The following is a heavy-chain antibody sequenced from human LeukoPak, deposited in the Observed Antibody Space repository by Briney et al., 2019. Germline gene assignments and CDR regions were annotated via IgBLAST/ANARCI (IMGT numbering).Heavy chain of an antibody. Sequence: GESLKISCKGSGYSFTSYWIGRVRQMPGKGLEWMGIIYPGDSDTRYSPSFQGQVTISADKSISTAYLQWSSLKASDTAMYYSARQSWGPEGFDAFDIWGQGTMVTVSS. D-gene: IGHD6-13*01. V-gene: IGHV5-51*01. CDR2: IYPGDSDT. J-gene: IGHJ3*02. CDR1: GYSFTSYW. CDR3: ARQSWGPEGFDAFDI.